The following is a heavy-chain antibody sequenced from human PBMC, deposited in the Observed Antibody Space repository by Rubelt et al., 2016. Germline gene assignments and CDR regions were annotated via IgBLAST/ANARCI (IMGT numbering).Heavy chain of an antibody. Sequence: QVTLKESGPTAVKPTQTLTLTCTFSGFSLSTNEVGVGWIRQPPGKALEWLALIYWDDDKRYSPSLKSRLTITKDNSNHQVVLTMTNMDPVDTATYYCAHSPYGTGGSCYHNVAYWGQVTQVTVSS. D-gene: IGHD2-15*01. J-gene: IGHJ4*02. CDR2: IYWDDDK. CDR3: AHSPYGTGGSCYHNVAY. V-gene: IGHV2-5*02. CDR1: GFSLSTNEVG.